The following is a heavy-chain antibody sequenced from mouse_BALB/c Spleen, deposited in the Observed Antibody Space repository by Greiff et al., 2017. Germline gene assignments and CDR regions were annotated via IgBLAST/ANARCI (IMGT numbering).Heavy chain of an antibody. CDR1: GYSITSDYA. Sequence: DVQLQESGPGLVKPSQSLSLTCTVTGYSITSDYAWNWIRQFPGNKLEWMGYISYSGSTSYNPSLKSRISITRDTSKNQFFLQLNSVTTEDTATYYCARGRDYRYPYYYAMDYWGQGTSVTVSS. J-gene: IGHJ4*01. V-gene: IGHV3-2*02. CDR3: ARGRDYRYPYYYAMDY. CDR2: ISYSGST. D-gene: IGHD2-14*01.